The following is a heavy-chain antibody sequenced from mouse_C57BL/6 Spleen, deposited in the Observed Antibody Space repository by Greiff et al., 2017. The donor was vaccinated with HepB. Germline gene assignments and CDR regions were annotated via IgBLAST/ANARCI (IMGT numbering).Heavy chain of an antibody. Sequence: QVHVKQSGAELVKPGASVKISCKASGYAFSSYWMNWVKQRPGKGLEWIGQIYPGDGDTNYNGKFKGKATLTADKSSSTAYMQLSSLTSEDSAVYFCARRYSNPYAMDYWGQGTSVTVSS. CDR3: ARRYSNPYAMDY. CDR2: IYPGDGDT. CDR1: GYAFSSYW. D-gene: IGHD2-5*01. V-gene: IGHV1-80*01. J-gene: IGHJ4*01.